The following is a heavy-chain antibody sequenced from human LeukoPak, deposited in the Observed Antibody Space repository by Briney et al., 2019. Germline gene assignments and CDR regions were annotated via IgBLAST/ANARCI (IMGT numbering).Heavy chain of an antibody. CDR1: GFTFSSYA. Sequence: HTGGSLRLSCAASGFTFSSYAMSWVRQAPGKGLEWVSAISGSGGSTYYADSVKGRFTISRDNSKNTLYLQMNSLRAEDTAVYYCAKTPMIVVVITRSLGAFDYWGQGTLVTVSS. V-gene: IGHV3-23*01. CDR2: ISGSGGST. D-gene: IGHD3-22*01. CDR3: AKTPMIVVVITRSLGAFDY. J-gene: IGHJ4*02.